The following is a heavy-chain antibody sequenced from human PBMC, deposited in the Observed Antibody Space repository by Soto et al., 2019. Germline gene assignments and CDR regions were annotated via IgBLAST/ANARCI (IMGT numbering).Heavy chain of an antibody. CDR3: AKDREQQLVRGFDY. J-gene: IGHJ4*02. CDR1: GFTFSSYG. V-gene: IGHV3-30*18. CDR2: ISYDGSNK. D-gene: IGHD6-6*01. Sequence: QVQLVESGGGVVQPGRSLRLSCAASGFTFSSYGMHWVRQAPGKGLEWVAVISYDGSNKYYADSVKGRFTISRDNSKNTLCLQMNSLRAEDTAVYYCAKDREQQLVRGFDYWGQGTLVTVSS.